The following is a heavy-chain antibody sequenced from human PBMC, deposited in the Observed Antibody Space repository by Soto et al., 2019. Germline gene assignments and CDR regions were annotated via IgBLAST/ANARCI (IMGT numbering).Heavy chain of an antibody. V-gene: IGHV3-30-3*01. D-gene: IGHD6-19*01. CDR2: ISYDGSNK. J-gene: IGHJ4*02. CDR1: GFTFSSYA. CDR3: AREGGWSTYYFPY. Sequence: QVQLVESGGGVVQPGRSLRLSCAASGFTFSSYAMHWVRQAPGKGLEWVAVISYDGSNKYYADSVKGRFTISRDSSKDALYLQMNSLRAEATAVYYCAREGGWSTYYFPYWGRGALVTVSS.